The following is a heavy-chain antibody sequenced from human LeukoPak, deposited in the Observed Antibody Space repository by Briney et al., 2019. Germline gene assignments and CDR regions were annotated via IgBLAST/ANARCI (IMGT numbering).Heavy chain of an antibody. Sequence: ASVKVSCKASGYTFTSYGISWVRQAPGQGLEWMGWISAYNGNTNHAQKLQGRVTMTTDTSTSTAYMELRSLRSDDTAVYYCARTTYYDFWSGWYYFDYWGQGTLVTVSS. D-gene: IGHD3-3*01. CDR1: GYTFTSYG. CDR2: ISAYNGNT. J-gene: IGHJ4*02. V-gene: IGHV1-18*01. CDR3: ARTTYYDFWSGWYYFDY.